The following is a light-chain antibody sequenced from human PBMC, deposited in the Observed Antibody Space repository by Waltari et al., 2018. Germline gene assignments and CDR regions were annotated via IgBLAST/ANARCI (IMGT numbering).Light chain of an antibody. V-gene: IGKV3-20*01. CDR2: DTS. J-gene: IGKJ1*01. Sequence: EIVLTQSPGTLSLSPGERATLSCRASQAVSRFLAWYQQKPGQVPRLLIYDTSTRATGIPDRFSGSGSGTDFSLTISRLEPEDFAVYYCQKYGSLPATFGQGTKVEIK. CDR3: QKYGSLPAT. CDR1: QAVSRF.